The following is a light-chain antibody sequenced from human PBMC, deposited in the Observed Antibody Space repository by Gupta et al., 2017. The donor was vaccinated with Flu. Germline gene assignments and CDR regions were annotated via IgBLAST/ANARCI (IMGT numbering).Light chain of an antibody. CDR1: SGSIASDY. CDR3: QTYDRTSYV. V-gene: IGLV6-57*01. Sequence: NFMLTQPRSVSESPGRTVTISCPRSSGSIASDYVQWYHQGPGSSPILLIYEDNQRSSGVPVRFFGSVDISSGPASLTISGLKTEDEGDYSWQTYDRTSYVFGNGTKVTVL. CDR2: EDN. J-gene: IGLJ1*01.